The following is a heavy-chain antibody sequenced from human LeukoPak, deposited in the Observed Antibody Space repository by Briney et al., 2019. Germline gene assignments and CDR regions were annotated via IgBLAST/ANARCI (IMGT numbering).Heavy chain of an antibody. CDR2: IYYSGST. CDR1: GGSVNSGSDY. CDR3: ARGDYGFWSSYPYGPFDY. V-gene: IGHV4-61*01. J-gene: IGHJ4*02. Sequence: SETLPLTCTVSGGSVNSGSDYWNWIRQPPGKGLEWIGYIYYSGSTNYNPSLKSRVTISVDTSKNQFSLKLSSVTAADTAIYYCARGDYGFWSSYPYGPFDYWGQGTLVTVSS. D-gene: IGHD3-3*01.